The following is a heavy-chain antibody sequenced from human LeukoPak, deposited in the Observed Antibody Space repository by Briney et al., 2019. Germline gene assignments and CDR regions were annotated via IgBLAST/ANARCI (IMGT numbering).Heavy chain of an antibody. D-gene: IGHD2-2*01. J-gene: IGHJ5*02. CDR3: AKDYVVVPAAKGKYNWFDP. V-gene: IGHV3-30*02. CDR1: GFTFSSYG. CDR2: IRYDGSNK. Sequence: GGSLRLSCAASGFTFSSYGMHWVRQAPGKGLEWVAFIRYDGSNKYYADSVKGRFTISGDNSKNTLYLQMNSLRAEDTAVYYCAKDYVVVPAAKGKYNWFDPWGQGTLVTVSS.